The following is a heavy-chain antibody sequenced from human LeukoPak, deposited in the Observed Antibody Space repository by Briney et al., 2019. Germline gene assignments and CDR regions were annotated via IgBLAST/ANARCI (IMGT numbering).Heavy chain of an antibody. CDR2: IYSGGGT. J-gene: IGHJ4*02. CDR3: AREVDYKIDY. D-gene: IGHD4-11*01. Sequence: GGSLRLSCAASGFIFSSYSMSWVRQAPGKGLEWVAVIYSGGGTNYAGSVKGRFTISRDNSKNTLHLQLSSLRAEDTAIYYCAREVDYKIDYWGQGTLVTVSS. V-gene: IGHV3-53*01. CDR1: GFIFSSYS.